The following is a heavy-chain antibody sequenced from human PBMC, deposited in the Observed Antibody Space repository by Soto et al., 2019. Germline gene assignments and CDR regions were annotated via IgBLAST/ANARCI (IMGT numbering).Heavy chain of an antibody. CDR2: IKHDGSEK. CDR1: GFTFSSYW. J-gene: IGHJ6*02. D-gene: IGHD2-2*01. Sequence: EVQLVESGGGLVQPGGSLRLSCAASGFTFSSYWMSWVRQAPGKGLEWVANIKHDGSEKYYVDSVKGRFTISRDNAKNSRYLQMNSLRAEDTAVYYCAREDCSSTSCYFRNYYYYYGMDVWGQGTTVTVSS. CDR3: AREDCSSTSCYFRNYYYYYGMDV. V-gene: IGHV3-7*03.